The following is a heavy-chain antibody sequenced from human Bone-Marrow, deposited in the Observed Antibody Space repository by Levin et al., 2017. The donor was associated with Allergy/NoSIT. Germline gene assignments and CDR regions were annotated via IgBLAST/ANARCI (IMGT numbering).Heavy chain of an antibody. D-gene: IGHD2/OR15-2a*01. CDR1: GYTFTTYG. V-gene: IGHV1-18*01. CDR2: ISAFNGDT. J-gene: IGHJ4*02. Sequence: GESLKISCKASGYTFTTYGITWVRQAPGQGLEWMGWISAFNGDTKYPQKFQGRVTMTTDASTSTAYMDLRSLRFDDTAVYYCARDHASHYHLLEFDFWGQGTLVTVSS. CDR3: ARDHASHYHLLEFDF.